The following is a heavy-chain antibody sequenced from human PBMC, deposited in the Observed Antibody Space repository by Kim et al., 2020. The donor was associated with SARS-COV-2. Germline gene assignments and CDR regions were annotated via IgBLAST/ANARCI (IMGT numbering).Heavy chain of an antibody. V-gene: IGHV4-39*01. D-gene: IGHD1-26*01. Sequence: SETLSLTCNVSGASISSSSYYWGWIRQPPGKGLEWIGGISYSENIYNNPSLKSRVTISGDTSKNQFSLKLTSVTAADTAVYYCATQGRIVGDHYWGQGTLVTVSS. CDR1: GASISSSSYY. CDR2: ISYSENI. J-gene: IGHJ4*02. CDR3: ATQGRIVGDHY.